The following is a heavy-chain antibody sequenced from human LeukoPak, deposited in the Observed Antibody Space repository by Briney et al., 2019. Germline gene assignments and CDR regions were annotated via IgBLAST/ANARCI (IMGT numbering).Heavy chain of an antibody. Sequence: GGSLRLSCAASGLTFRNYAMDWVRQAPGKGLEWVSSISGSGGGTFYADSVKGRFTISRDKSKKTVYLQMQSLRVEDTAVYYCVKSNNLGGDYWGQGTLVTVSS. CDR3: VKSNNLGGDY. CDR2: ISGSGGGT. V-gene: IGHV3-23*01. CDR1: GLTFRNYA. D-gene: IGHD1/OR15-1a*01. J-gene: IGHJ4*02.